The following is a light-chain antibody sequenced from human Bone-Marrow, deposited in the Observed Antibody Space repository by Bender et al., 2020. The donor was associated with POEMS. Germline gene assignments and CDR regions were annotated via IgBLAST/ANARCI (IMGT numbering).Light chain of an antibody. CDR2: SSH. V-gene: IGLV1-44*01. Sequence: QSVLTQPPSASGTPGQRVTISCSGGSSNIGAHAVNWYQHLPGTAPTLLIYSSHPRPSEVPARFSGSRSGTSASLAISGLQSEDEADYYCAVWDDSLNGWVFGGGTKLTVL. CDR3: AVWDDSLNGWV. J-gene: IGLJ3*02. CDR1: SSNIGAHA.